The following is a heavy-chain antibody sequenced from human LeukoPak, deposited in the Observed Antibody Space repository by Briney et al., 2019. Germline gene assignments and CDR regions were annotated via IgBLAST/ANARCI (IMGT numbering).Heavy chain of an antibody. V-gene: IGHV4-4*09. CDR2: IYTSGST. Sequence: KPSETLSLTCTVSGGSISSYYWSWIRQPPGKGLEWNGYIYTSGSTNYNPSLKSRVTISVDTSKNQFSLKLSSVTAADTAVYYCARHWEPASGEDDYFDYWGQGTLVTVSS. CDR1: GGSISSYY. J-gene: IGHJ4*02. CDR3: ARHWEPASGEDDYFDY. D-gene: IGHD1-14*01.